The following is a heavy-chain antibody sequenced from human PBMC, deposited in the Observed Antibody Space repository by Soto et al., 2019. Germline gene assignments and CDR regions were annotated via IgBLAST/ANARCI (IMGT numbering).Heavy chain of an antibody. D-gene: IGHD3-16*02. CDR3: AREYVWGSYRPRGGMDV. CDR1: GYTFTSYG. Sequence: QVQLVQSGAEVKKPGASVKVSCKASGYTFTSYGISWVRQAPGQVLERVGWISAYNGNTNYVQKLQGRVTMTTDTSTSTTYMELRSLRSDDTAVYYCAREYVWGSYRPRGGMDVWGQGTTVTVSS. CDR2: ISAYNGNT. J-gene: IGHJ6*02. V-gene: IGHV1-18*01.